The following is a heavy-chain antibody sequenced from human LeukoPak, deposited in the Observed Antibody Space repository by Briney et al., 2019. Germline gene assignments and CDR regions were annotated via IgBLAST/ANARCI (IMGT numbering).Heavy chain of an antibody. CDR2: INPNNGAT. CDR1: GYTFTGYY. CDR3: TRETGSYHGNDY. J-gene: IGHJ4*02. D-gene: IGHD1-26*01. Sequence: ASVKVSCKASGYTFTGYYMHWVRQAPGQGLEWMGRINPNNGATSYAQKLQGRVTITGDTSISTAYMELSSLRSDDTAVYYCTRETGSYHGNDYWGQGTLVTVSS. V-gene: IGHV1-2*06.